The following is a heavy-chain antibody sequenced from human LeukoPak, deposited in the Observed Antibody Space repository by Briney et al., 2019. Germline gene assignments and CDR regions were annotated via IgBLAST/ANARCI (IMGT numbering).Heavy chain of an antibody. J-gene: IGHJ4*02. V-gene: IGHV3-23*01. CDR2: MSGSGGTT. CDR3: ARDEYSFGHDFDY. Sequence: GGSLRLSCAASGFTFSSYAMSWVRQAPGGGLEWVSAMSGSGGTTFYGDSVKGRFTISRDNAKNTLYLQMNSLRAEDTAVYYCARDEYSFGHDFDYWGQGTLVTVSS. CDR1: GFTFSSYA. D-gene: IGHD5-18*01.